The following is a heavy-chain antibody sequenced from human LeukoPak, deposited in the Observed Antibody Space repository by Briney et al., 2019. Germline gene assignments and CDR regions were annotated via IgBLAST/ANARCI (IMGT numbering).Heavy chain of an antibody. Sequence: GGSLRLSCAASGFTFSSYGMHWVRRAPGKGLEWVAFIRYDGSNKYYADSVKGRFTISRDNSKNTLYLQMNSLRAEDTAVYYCAKDGRRTMVRGAEFDYWGQGTLVTVSS. V-gene: IGHV3-30*02. CDR3: AKDGRRTMVRGAEFDY. CDR2: IRYDGSNK. D-gene: IGHD3-10*01. J-gene: IGHJ4*02. CDR1: GFTFSSYG.